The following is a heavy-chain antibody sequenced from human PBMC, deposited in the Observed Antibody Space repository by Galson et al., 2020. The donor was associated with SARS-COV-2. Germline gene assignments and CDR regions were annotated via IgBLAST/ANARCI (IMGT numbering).Heavy chain of an antibody. CDR1: GFTFSSYG. V-gene: IGHV3-30*03. D-gene: IGHD3-9*01. Sequence: QAGGSLRLSCAASGFTFSSYGMHWVRQAPGKGLEWVAVISYDGSNKYYADSVKGRFTLSRDNSKNTLYLQMNSLRAEDTAVYYCSRDSEYYEMWTGDLAVSKKYYYYYVMDVWGQGTTVTVS. CDR3: SRDSEYYEMWTGDLAVSKKYYYYYVMDV. J-gene: IGHJ6*02. CDR2: ISYDGSNK.